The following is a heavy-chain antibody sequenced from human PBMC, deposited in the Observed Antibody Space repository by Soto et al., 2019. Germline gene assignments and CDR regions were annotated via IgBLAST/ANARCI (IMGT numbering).Heavy chain of an antibody. CDR2: IYYSGST. CDR3: ARDPSAYYGSGSYNCFDP. Sequence: SETLSLTCTVSGGSISSGDYYWSWIRQPPGKGLECIGYIYYSGSTYYNPSLKSRVTISVDTSKNQFSLKLSSVTAADTAVYYCARDPSAYYGSGSYNCFDPWGQGTLVTVSS. J-gene: IGHJ5*02. CDR1: GGSISSGDYY. V-gene: IGHV4-30-4*01. D-gene: IGHD3-10*01.